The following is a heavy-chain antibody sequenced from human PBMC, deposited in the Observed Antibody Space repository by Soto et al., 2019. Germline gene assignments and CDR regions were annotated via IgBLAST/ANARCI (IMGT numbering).Heavy chain of an antibody. D-gene: IGHD3-22*01. CDR2: ISSSSSTI. J-gene: IGHJ4*02. CDR3: ARARYCSDSSGYYGDY. V-gene: IGHV3-48*01. CDR1: GFTFSRYS. Sequence: EVQLVESGGDLVQPGGSLRLSCAASGFTFSRYSMNWVRQAPGKGLEWVSYISSSSSTIYYADSVKGRFTVSRDHAKNSVYRQMTSLRAEDTAVYYCARARYCSDSSGYYGDYWGQGTLVTVSS.